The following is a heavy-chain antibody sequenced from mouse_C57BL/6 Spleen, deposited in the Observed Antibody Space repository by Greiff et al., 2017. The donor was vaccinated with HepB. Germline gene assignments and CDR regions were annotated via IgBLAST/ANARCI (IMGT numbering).Heavy chain of an antibody. CDR2: IYPGNSDT. D-gene: IGHD2-4*01. CDR1: GYTFTSYW. CDR3: PIYYDYDCDFDY. V-gene: IGHV1-5*01. Sequence: VQLQQSGTVLARPGASVKMSCKTSGYTFTSYWMHWVKQRPGQGLEWIGAIYPGNSDTSYNQKFKGKAKLTAVTSASTAYMELSSLTNEDSAVYYCPIYYDYDCDFDYWGQGTTLTVSS. J-gene: IGHJ2*01.